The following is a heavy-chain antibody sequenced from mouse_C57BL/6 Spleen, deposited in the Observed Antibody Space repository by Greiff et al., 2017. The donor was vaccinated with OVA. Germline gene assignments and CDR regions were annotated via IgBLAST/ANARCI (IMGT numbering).Heavy chain of an antibody. J-gene: IGHJ3*01. CDR3: TRPDSYDGYYPSFAY. CDR2: IRNKANTHAT. Sequence: ESGGGLVQPGGSMKLSCAASGFTFSDAWMDWVRQSPEKGLEWVAEIRNKANTHATYYAESVKGRFTISRDDSKSSVYLQMSSLRAEDTGIYYCTRPDSYDGYYPSFAYWGQGTLVTVSA. V-gene: IGHV6-6*01. D-gene: IGHD2-3*01. CDR1: GFTFSDAW.